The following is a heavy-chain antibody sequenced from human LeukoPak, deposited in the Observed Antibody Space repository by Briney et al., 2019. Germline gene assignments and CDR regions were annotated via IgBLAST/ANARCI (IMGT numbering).Heavy chain of an antibody. CDR2: IYYSGST. D-gene: IGHD3-3*01. Sequence: SQTLSLTCTVSGGSISSGDYYWSWIRQPPGKRLEWIGYIYYSGSTNYNPSLKSRVTISLDTSKNQFSLKLSSVTAADTAVYYCARQKEYDFWSGHPYGMDVWGQGTTVTVSS. J-gene: IGHJ6*02. V-gene: IGHV4-30-4*01. CDR1: GGSISSGDYY. CDR3: ARQKEYDFWSGHPYGMDV.